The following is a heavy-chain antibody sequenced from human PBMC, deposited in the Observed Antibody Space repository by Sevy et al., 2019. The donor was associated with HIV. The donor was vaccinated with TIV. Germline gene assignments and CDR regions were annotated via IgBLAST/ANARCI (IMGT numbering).Heavy chain of an antibody. CDR1: GGSISSYY. CDR2: IYYSGST. J-gene: IGHJ4*02. V-gene: IGHV4-59*01. Sequence: SDTLSLTCTVSGGSISSYYWSWIRQPPGKGLEWIGYIYYSGSTNYNPSLKSRVTISVDTSKNQFSLKLSSVTAADTAVYYCARDFRSSSGWSLFDYWGQGTLVTVSS. D-gene: IGHD6-19*01. CDR3: ARDFRSSSGWSLFDY.